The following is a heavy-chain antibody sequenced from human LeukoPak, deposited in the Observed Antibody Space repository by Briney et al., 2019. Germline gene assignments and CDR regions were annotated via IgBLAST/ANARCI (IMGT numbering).Heavy chain of an antibody. Sequence: GGSLRLSCAASRFTFSSYAMSWVRQAPGKGLEWVSAISGSGGSTYYADSVKGRFTISRDNSKNTLYLQMNGLRAEDTAVYYCAKDFATGYSSGWYVYWGQGTLVTVSS. CDR1: RFTFSSYA. D-gene: IGHD6-19*01. V-gene: IGHV3-23*01. CDR3: AKDFATGYSSGWYVY. CDR2: ISGSGGST. J-gene: IGHJ4*02.